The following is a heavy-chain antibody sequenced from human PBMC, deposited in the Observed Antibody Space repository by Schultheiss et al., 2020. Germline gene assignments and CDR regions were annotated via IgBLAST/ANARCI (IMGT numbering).Heavy chain of an antibody. CDR1: GGSITTSY. CDR3: AKSSASTPGVIDY. CDR2: IHSSGRA. V-gene: IGHV4-59*01. J-gene: IGHJ4*02. D-gene: IGHD2-15*01. Sequence: SETLSLTCTVSGGSITTSYWWSWIRQTPGKGLEWVAYIHSSGRAIYNPSLTSRVTLSIDTSKNQFSLRMTSVTAADTAVYYCAKSSASTPGVIDYWGQGTLVNVYS.